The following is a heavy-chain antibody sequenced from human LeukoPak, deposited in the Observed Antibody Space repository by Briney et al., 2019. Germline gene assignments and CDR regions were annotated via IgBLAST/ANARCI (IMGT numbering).Heavy chain of an antibody. J-gene: IGHJ4*02. CDR1: GYTFTDYY. CDR3: ARPLYYYDSSGYRFDY. D-gene: IGHD3-22*01. Sequence: ASVKVSCKASGYTFTDYYMHWVRQAPGQGLEWMGWINPNSGGTYYAQKFQGRVTMTRDTSISTAYMELSRLSFDDTAVYYCARPLYYYDSSGYRFDYWGQGTLVTVSS. CDR2: INPNSGGT. V-gene: IGHV1-2*02.